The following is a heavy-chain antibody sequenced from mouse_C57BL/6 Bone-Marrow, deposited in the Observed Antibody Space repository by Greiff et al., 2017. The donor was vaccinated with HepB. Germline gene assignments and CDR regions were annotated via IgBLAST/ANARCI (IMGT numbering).Heavy chain of an antibody. V-gene: IGHV14-4*01. CDR3: TASDYHFDY. CDR1: GFNIKDDY. Sequence: VQLQQSGAELVRPGASVKLSCTASGFNIKDDYMHWVKQRPEQGLEWIGWIDPENGDTEYASKFQGKATITADTSSDTAYLQLSSLTSEDTAVYYCTASDYHFDYWGQGTTLTVSS. J-gene: IGHJ2*01. CDR2: IDPENGDT. D-gene: IGHD2-4*01.